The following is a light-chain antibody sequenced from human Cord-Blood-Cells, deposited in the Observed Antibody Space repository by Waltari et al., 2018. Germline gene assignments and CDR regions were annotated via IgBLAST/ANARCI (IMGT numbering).Light chain of an antibody. CDR1: QSVSSSY. Sequence: EIVLTQSLGTRSLSPGERATLSCRASQSVSSSYLAWYQQKPGQAPMLLIYGASSRATGIPDRFSGSGSGTDFTLTISRLEPEDFAVYYCQQYGSSHLTFGGGTKVEIK. J-gene: IGKJ4*01. CDR3: QQYGSSHLT. V-gene: IGKV3-20*01. CDR2: GAS.